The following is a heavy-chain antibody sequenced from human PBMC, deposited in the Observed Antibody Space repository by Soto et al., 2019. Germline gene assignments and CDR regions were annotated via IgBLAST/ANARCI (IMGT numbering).Heavy chain of an antibody. CDR1: GFTFSSYA. V-gene: IGHV3-23*01. J-gene: IGHJ5*02. CDR2: LSGSGATT. CDR3: AKARCSDTDCYFPDT. Sequence: GGSLRLSCGASGFTFSSYAMSWVRQAPGKRLEWVSRLSGSGATTKYADSVEGRFTISRDNSKNTLYLQMDSLSAEDTAIYYCAKARCSDTDCYFPDTWGQGTLVTVSS. D-gene: IGHD2-21*02.